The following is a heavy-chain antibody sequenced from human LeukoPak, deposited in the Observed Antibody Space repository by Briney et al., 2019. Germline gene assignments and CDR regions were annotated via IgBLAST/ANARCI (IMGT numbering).Heavy chain of an antibody. J-gene: IGHJ4*02. CDR3: ARDRQGFLDY. Sequence: GGSLRLFCAASGFTFSSYEMNWVRQAPGKGLEWVSYISSSGSTIYYADSVKGRFTISRDNAKNSLYLQMNSLRAEDTAVYYCARDRQGFLDYWGQGTLVTVSS. D-gene: IGHD2-15*01. V-gene: IGHV3-48*03. CDR1: GFTFSSYE. CDR2: ISSSGSTI.